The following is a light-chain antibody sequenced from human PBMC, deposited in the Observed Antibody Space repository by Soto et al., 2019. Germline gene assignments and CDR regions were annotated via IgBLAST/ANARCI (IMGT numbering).Light chain of an antibody. V-gene: IGKV4-1*01. J-gene: IGKJ4*01. Sequence: DIVMTQSPDSLAVSLGERATINCKSSQSILYNSNNRNYLSWYQQKPGSPPKLLIYWASTRESGVPDRFSGSGSGTDFTLTISSLQAEDVAVYHCQQSHSTPLTFGGGTKVEIK. CDR3: QQSHSTPLT. CDR2: WAS. CDR1: QSILYNSNNRNY.